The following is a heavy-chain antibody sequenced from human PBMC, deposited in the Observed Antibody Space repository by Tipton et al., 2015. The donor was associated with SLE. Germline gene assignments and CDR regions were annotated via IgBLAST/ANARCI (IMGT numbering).Heavy chain of an antibody. CDR3: ARGGYSYGYGY. CDR2: IYYSGST. Sequence: TLSLTCTVSGGSISSYYWSWIRQPPGKGLEWIGYIYYSGSTNYNPSLKSRVTISVDRSKNQFSLKLSSVTAADTAVYYCARGGYSYGYGYWGQGTLVTVSS. CDR1: GGSISSYY. J-gene: IGHJ4*02. V-gene: IGHV4-59*12. D-gene: IGHD5-18*01.